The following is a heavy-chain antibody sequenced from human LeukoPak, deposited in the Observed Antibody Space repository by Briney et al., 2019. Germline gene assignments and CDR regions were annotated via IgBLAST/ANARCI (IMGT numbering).Heavy chain of an antibody. V-gene: IGHV4-4*07. CDR2: IYTSGST. CDR1: GGSISSSY. J-gene: IGHJ3*02. CDR3: ASGLAAAGPDAFDI. D-gene: IGHD6-13*01. Sequence: SETLSLTCPVSGGSISSSYWSWIRQPAGKGLEWIGRIYTSGSTNYSPSLKSRVTISLDKSKNQFSLKLNSVTAADTAVYYCASGLAAAGPDAFDIWGQGTMVTVSS.